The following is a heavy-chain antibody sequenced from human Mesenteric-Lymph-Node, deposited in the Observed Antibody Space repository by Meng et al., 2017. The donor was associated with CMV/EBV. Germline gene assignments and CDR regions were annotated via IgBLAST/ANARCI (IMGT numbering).Heavy chain of an antibody. J-gene: IGHJ6*02. CDR3: AKDLRHSRDAYDAYGLDV. Sequence: GGSLRLSCAASGFTFSSYSMNWVRQAPGKGLEWVSSISSSSSYIYYADSVKGRFTISRDNSKNTLFLEMNGLKAEDTALYFCAKDLRHSRDAYDAYGLDVWGQGTTVTVSS. CDR1: GFTFSSYS. V-gene: IGHV3-21*06. D-gene: IGHD5-24*01. CDR2: ISSSSSYI.